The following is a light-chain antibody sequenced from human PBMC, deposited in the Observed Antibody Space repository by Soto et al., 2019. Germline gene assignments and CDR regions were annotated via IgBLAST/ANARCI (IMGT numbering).Light chain of an antibody. V-gene: IGKV3-15*01. CDR2: DAS. Sequence: IVMTQSPDTRSLSPGERATLSGRASQSISRNLAWYQQKGVQAPRLLIYDASTISTGTPARFSGSGSGTEFTLTTSSPQYQDFTIYYGQQYNNWPPLTFGGRTKVEI. J-gene: IGKJ4*01. CDR3: QQYNNWPPLT. CDR1: QSISRN.